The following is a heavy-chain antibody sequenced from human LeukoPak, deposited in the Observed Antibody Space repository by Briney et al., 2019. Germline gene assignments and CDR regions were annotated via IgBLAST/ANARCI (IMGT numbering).Heavy chain of an antibody. J-gene: IGHJ5*02. CDR3: TRSGGLLWFGETPNWFDP. V-gene: IGHV5-51*01. CDR1: GYSFTSYW. Sequence: GESLKISCKGSGYSFTSYWIGWVRQMPGKGLEWMGIIYPGDSDTRYSPSFQGQVTISADKSISTAYLQWSSLKTSDTAMYYCTRSGGLLWFGETPNWFDPWGQGTLVTVSS. CDR2: IYPGDSDT. D-gene: IGHD3-10*01.